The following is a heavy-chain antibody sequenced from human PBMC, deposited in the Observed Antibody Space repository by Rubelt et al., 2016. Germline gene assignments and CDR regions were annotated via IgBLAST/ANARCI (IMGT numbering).Heavy chain of an antibody. Sequence: QVHLQQWGAGLLKPSETLSLTCAVYGGSISGYYWSWIRQPPGKGLEWIGEINPSGNTDYNPSLKSRVTISAETSKNQLPLRLSSCTAADTAVYYCARHSRVFSYYYGMDVWGQGTTVTVSS. CDR1: GGSISGYY. V-gene: IGHV4-34*01. CDR3: ARHSRVFSYYYGMDV. D-gene: IGHD2-21*01. CDR2: INPSGNT. J-gene: IGHJ6*02.